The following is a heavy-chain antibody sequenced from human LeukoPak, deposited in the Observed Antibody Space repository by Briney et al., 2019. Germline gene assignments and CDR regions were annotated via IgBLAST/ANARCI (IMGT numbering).Heavy chain of an antibody. D-gene: IGHD1-14*01. J-gene: IGHJ3*02. CDR2: IYTSGST. Sequence: PSETLSLTCTVSGGSISSGSYYWSWIRQPAGKGLEWIGRIYTSGSTNYNSSLKSRVTISVDTSKNQFSLKLSSVTAADTAVYYCAREGFLYRGAFDIWGQGTMVTVSS. CDR1: GGSISSGSYY. V-gene: IGHV4-61*02. CDR3: AREGFLYRGAFDI.